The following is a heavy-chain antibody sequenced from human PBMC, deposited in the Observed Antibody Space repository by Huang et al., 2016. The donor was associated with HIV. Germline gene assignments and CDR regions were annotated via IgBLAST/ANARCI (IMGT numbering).Heavy chain of an antibody. CDR1: GFTFGSFG. CDR3: AKDLTYTFGRHFDY. J-gene: IGHJ4*02. D-gene: IGHD3-3*01. Sequence: QVQLVESGGGVVQPGGSLRLSCTASGFTFGSFGMHWVRQAPGKVLEWVAFIRYDGNNYYYADSVSGRFTISRDNSKDTLYLQMNRLRPDDSAVYYCAKDLTYTFGRHFDYWGRGTLVTVSS. V-gene: IGHV3-30*02. CDR2: IRYDGNNY.